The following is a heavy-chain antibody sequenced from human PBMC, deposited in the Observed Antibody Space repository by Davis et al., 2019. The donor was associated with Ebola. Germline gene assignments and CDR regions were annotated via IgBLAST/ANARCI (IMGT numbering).Heavy chain of an antibody. Sequence: PGGSLRLSCTASGFTFGDYAMSWVRQAPGKGLEWVGFIRSKAYGGTTEYAASVKGRFTISRDDSKSIAYLQMNSLKTEDTAVYYCTREAYDRFYGMDVWGQGTTVTVSS. J-gene: IGHJ6*02. D-gene: IGHD3-22*01. CDR3: TREAYDRFYGMDV. CDR2: IRSKAYGGTT. CDR1: GFTFGDYA. V-gene: IGHV3-49*04.